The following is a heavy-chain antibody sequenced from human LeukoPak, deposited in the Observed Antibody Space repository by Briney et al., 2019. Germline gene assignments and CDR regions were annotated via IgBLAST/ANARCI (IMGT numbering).Heavy chain of an antibody. CDR2: ISYDGSNQ. CDR1: GFTFSSYG. J-gene: IGHJ4*02. Sequence: GGSLRLSCAASGFTFSSYGMHWVRQAPGKGLEWVAVISYDGSNQYYADSVKGRFTISRDNSENTLYLQMNSLRAEDTAVYYCAKDPGYYYGSGSYDYWGQGTLVTISS. CDR3: AKDPGYYYGSGSYDY. V-gene: IGHV3-30*18. D-gene: IGHD3-10*01.